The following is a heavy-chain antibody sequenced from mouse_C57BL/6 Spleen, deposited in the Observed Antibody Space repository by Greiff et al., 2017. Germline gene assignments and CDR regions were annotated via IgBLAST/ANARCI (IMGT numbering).Heavy chain of an antibody. CDR1: GYTFTSYW. V-gene: IGHV1-61*01. J-gene: IGHJ2*01. Sequence: QVHVKQPGAELVRPGSSVKLSCKASGYTFTSYWMDWVKQRPGQGLEWIGNIYPSDSETHYNQKFKDKATLTVDKSSSTAYMQLSSLTSEGSAVYYCARQASNWDFDYGGQGTTLTVSS. D-gene: IGHD4-1*01. CDR2: IYPSDSET. CDR3: ARQASNWDFDY.